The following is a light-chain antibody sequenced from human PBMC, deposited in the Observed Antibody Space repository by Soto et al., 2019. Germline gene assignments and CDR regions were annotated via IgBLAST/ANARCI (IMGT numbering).Light chain of an antibody. CDR3: SSYTSTSTLV. CDR2: EVS. CDR1: SSDVGGYNY. Sequence: QSALTQPASVSGSPGQSITISCTGTSSDVGGYNYVSWYQQHPGKAPKLMIYEVSNRPSGVSNRFSGSKSGSTASLTISGLQAEDEADYYCSSYTSTSTLVFDGGTKVTVL. J-gene: IGLJ2*01. V-gene: IGLV2-14*01.